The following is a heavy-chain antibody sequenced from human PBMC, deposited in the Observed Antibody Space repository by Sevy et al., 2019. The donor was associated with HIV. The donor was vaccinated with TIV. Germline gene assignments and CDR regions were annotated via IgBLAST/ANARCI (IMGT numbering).Heavy chain of an antibody. V-gene: IGHV3-15*01. CDR3: TTEGAD. Sequence: GGSLRLSCATSGFTFSDAWLSWVRQAPGKGLEWIGRIRSKGDGGTTEYPAPMEGRFTISRDDSKNMMYVQMNSLKTEDTGVYYCTTEGADWGQGTLVTVSS. J-gene: IGHJ4*02. CDR1: GFTFSDAW. CDR2: IRSKGDGGTT.